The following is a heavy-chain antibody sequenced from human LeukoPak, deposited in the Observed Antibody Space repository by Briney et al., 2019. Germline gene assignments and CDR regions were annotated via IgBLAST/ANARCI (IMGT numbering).Heavy chain of an antibody. Sequence: GGSLRLSCAASGFTFSSYSMNWVRQAPGKGLEWVAVISYDESDKYYADSVKGRFTISRDNSKNTLYLQMNSLRPEDTAVYYCARRWSFDYWGQGTLVTVSS. J-gene: IGHJ4*02. CDR2: ISYDESDK. V-gene: IGHV3-30*03. CDR3: ARRWSFDY. CDR1: GFTFSSYS. D-gene: IGHD6-13*01.